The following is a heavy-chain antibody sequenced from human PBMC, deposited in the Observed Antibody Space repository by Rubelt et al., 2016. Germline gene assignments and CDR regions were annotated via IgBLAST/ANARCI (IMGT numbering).Heavy chain of an antibody. D-gene: IGHD6-19*01. Sequence: QVQLVQSGAEVKKPGASVKVSCKASGYTFTSYAMHWVRQAPGQRLEWMGWINAGNGNTKYSQKFQVRVTITREPSASTAYMELSSLRSEDTAVYYCARVIWGSGWSNNWFGPWGQGTLVTVSS. V-gene: IGHV1-3*01. CDR2: INAGNGNT. J-gene: IGHJ5*02. CDR1: GYTFTSYA. CDR3: ARVIWGSGWSNNWFGP.